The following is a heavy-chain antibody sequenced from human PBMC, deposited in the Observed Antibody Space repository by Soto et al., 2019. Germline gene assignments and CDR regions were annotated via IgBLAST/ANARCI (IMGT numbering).Heavy chain of an antibody. Sequence: GGSLRLSSAASGFTFSSYGMHWVRQAPGKGLEWVAVIWYDGSNKYYADSVKGRFTISRDNSKNTLYLQMNSLRAEDTAVYYCARDPEELAGPFDYWGQGTLVTVSS. CDR3: ARDPEELAGPFDY. J-gene: IGHJ4*02. V-gene: IGHV3-33*01. CDR1: GFTFSSYG. CDR2: IWYDGSNK. D-gene: IGHD3-10*01.